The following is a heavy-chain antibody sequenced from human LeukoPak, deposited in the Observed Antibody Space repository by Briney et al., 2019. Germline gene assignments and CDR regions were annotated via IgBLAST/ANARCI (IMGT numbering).Heavy chain of an antibody. Sequence: ASVKVSCKASGYTFTSYAMNWVRQAPGQGLEWMGWISAYNGNTNYAQKLQGRVTMTTDTSTSTAYMELRSLRSDDTAVYYCARAADTAIDSVDYWGQGTLVTVSS. CDR2: ISAYNGNT. D-gene: IGHD5-18*01. V-gene: IGHV1-18*01. J-gene: IGHJ4*02. CDR1: GYTFTSYA. CDR3: ARAADTAIDSVDY.